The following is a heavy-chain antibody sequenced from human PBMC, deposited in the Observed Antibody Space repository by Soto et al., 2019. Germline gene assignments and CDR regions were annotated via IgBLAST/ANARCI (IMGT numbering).Heavy chain of an antibody. V-gene: IGHV4-34*01. D-gene: IGHD6-19*01. J-gene: IGHJ4*01. CDR1: GGSCSGYY. Sequence: LETLSLTCAVYGGSCSGYYWSWIRLPPGKGMEWLGEINHSGSTNYNPSLQSRVTISVDTYKNQFSLKLSSVTAAESAVYYCARHDGFRSGWIFDYWGHGSLVTVS. CDR2: INHSGST. CDR3: ARHDGFRSGWIFDY.